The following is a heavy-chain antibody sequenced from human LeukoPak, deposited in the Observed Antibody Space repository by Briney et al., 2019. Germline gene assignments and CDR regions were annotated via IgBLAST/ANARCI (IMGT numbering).Heavy chain of an antibody. J-gene: IGHJ4*02. V-gene: IGHV4-61*02. CDR1: GGSISSGSYY. D-gene: IGHD3-10*01. CDR3: AREYYYGSGSYPFDY. CDR2: IYTSGST. Sequence: PSETLSLTCTVSGGSISSGSYYWSWIRQPAGKGLEWIGRIYTSGSTNYNPSLKSRVTISVDTSKNQFSLKLSSVTAADTAVYYCAREYYYGSGSYPFDYWGQGTLVTVSS.